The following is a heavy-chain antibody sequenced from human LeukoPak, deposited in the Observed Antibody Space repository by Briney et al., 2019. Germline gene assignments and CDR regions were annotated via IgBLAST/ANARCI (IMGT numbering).Heavy chain of an antibody. CDR2: ISYDGSNK. CDR3: ARDSDSSGWYFDY. Sequence: PGGSLRLSCAASGFTFSSYAMHWDRQAPGKGLEWVAVISYDGSNKYYADSVKGRFTISRDNSKNTLYLQMNSLRAEDTAVYYCARDSDSSGWYFDYWGQGTLVTVFS. J-gene: IGHJ4*02. D-gene: IGHD6-19*01. V-gene: IGHV3-30-3*01. CDR1: GFTFSSYA.